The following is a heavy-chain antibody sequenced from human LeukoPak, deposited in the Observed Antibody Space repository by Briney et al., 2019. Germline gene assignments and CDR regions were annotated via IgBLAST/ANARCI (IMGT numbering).Heavy chain of an antibody. Sequence: GGSLRLSCAASGFTFISYDVNWVRQAPGRGLEWLSYIGASGDTIYYADSVKGRFTISRDNGKKSLSLQMNSLRADDTAVYYCSRESEFGDYEPWDHWGQGVLVTVSS. CDR3: SRESEFGDYEPWDH. CDR1: GFTFISYD. D-gene: IGHD4-17*01. CDR2: IGASGDTI. J-gene: IGHJ4*02. V-gene: IGHV3-48*03.